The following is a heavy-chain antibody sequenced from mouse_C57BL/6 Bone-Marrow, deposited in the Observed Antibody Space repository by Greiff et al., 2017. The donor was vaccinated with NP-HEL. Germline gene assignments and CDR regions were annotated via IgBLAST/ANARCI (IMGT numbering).Heavy chain of an antibody. CDR3: ARDPDGYYGYFDV. D-gene: IGHD2-3*01. Sequence: QVQLKQPGAELVRPGSSVKLSCKASGYTFTSYWMHWVKQRPIQGLEWIGNIDPSDSETHYNQKFKDKATLTVDKSSSTAYMQLSSLTSEDSAVYYCARDPDGYYGYFDVWGTGTTVTVSS. CDR2: IDPSDSET. J-gene: IGHJ1*03. V-gene: IGHV1-52*01. CDR1: GYTFTSYW.